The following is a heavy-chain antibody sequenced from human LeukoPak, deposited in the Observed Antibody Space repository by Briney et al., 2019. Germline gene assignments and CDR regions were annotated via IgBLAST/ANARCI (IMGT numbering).Heavy chain of an antibody. D-gene: IGHD6-6*01. Sequence: SETLSLTCAVYGGSFSGYYWSWIRQPPGKGLEWIGEINHSGSTNYNPSLKSRATISVDTSKNQFSLKLSSVTAADTAVYYCARGPSSSPFDYWGQGTLVTVSS. CDR3: ARGPSSSPFDY. V-gene: IGHV4-34*01. CDR2: INHSGST. CDR1: GGSFSGYY. J-gene: IGHJ4*02.